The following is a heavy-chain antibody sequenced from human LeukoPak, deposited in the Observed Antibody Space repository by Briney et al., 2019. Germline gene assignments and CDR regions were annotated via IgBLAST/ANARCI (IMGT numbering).Heavy chain of an antibody. V-gene: IGHV1-2*06. CDR1: GYTFTGYY. CDR3: ARGQGFCSGGSCNYDAFDI. D-gene: IGHD2-15*01. J-gene: IGHJ3*02. Sequence: ASVKVSCKASGYTFTGYYMHWVRQAPGQGLEWMGRINPNSGGTNYAQKFQGRVTMTRDTSISTAYMELSRLRSDDTAVYYCARGQGFCSGGSCNYDAFDIWGQGTMVTVSS. CDR2: INPNSGGT.